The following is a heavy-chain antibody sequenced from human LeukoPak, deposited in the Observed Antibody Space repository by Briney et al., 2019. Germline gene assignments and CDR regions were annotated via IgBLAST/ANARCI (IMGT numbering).Heavy chain of an antibody. Sequence: ASVKVSCKASGYTFTSYYMHWVRQAPGQGLEWMGWISAYSGNTNYAQKLQGRVTMTTDTSTSTAYMELRSLRSDDTAVYYCARRSSTYSSPHSVDYWGQGTLVTVSS. J-gene: IGHJ4*02. CDR2: ISAYSGNT. CDR3: ARRSSTYSSPHSVDY. V-gene: IGHV1-18*04. CDR1: GYTFTSYY. D-gene: IGHD6-13*01.